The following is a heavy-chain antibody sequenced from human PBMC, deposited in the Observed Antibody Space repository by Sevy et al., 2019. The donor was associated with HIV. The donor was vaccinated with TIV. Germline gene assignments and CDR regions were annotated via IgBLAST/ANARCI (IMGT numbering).Heavy chain of an antibody. V-gene: IGHV3-48*04. Sequence: GVLRLSCVASGFSFIHENMNWVRQAPGKGLEWLSYISTSGSTIYQADSVKGRFTISRDNAKNSLFLQMNSLRVEDTAIYYCVRDWDDKFSYGDSDPAVDCWGQGTLVTVSS. D-gene: IGHD2-21*02. CDR3: VRDWDDKFSYGDSDPAVDC. J-gene: IGHJ4*02. CDR1: GFSFIHEN. CDR2: ISTSGSTI.